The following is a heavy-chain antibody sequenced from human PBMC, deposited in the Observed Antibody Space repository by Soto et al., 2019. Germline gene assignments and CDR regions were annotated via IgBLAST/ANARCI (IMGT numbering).Heavy chain of an antibody. Sequence: SETLSLTCAVYGGSFSGYYWSWIRQPPGKGLEWIGEINHSGSTNYNPSLKSRVTISVDTSKNQFSLKLSSVTAADTAVYYCARGGVFWSGYPRVFPYYYMDVWGKGTTVTVSS. V-gene: IGHV4-34*01. J-gene: IGHJ6*03. CDR1: GGSFSGYY. CDR2: INHSGST. D-gene: IGHD3-3*01. CDR3: ARGGVFWSGYPRVFPYYYMDV.